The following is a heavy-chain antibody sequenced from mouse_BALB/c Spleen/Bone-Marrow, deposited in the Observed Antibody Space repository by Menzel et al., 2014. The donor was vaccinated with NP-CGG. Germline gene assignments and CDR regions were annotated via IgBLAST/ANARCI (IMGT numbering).Heavy chain of an antibody. CDR2: INPSNGGS. CDR1: GYTFTNYY. J-gene: IGHJ4*01. CDR3: SRHYYSTPYYGMDH. Sequence: VKLMESGAELVKPGASVKLSCKASGYTFTNYYIYWVKQRPGQGLEWIGGINPSNGGSKFNEKFKNKATLTIDKSSSTAYIQLSSLTSEDSAVYYCSRHYYSTPYYGMDHWGQGTSVTVSS. V-gene: IGHV1S81*02. D-gene: IGHD1-1*01.